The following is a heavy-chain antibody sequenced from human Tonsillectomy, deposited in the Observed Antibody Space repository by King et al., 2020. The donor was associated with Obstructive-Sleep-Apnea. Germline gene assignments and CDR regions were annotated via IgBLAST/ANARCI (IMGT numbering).Heavy chain of an antibody. CDR1: GGSISRFY. CDR3: ARDLNAFDI. J-gene: IGHJ3*02. V-gene: IGHV4-59*01. CDR2: ISDGGSA. Sequence: VQLQESGPGLVKPSETLSLTCLVSGGSISRFYWSWIRQPPGKRLEWIGYISDGGSAKYNPSLQSRVAISVDTSKNQFSLKLSSVTAADTAVYYCARDLNAFDIWGQGTMVTVSS.